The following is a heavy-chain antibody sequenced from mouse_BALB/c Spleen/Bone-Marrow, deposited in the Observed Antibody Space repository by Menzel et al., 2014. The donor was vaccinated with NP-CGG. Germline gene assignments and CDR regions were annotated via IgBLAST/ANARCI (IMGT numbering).Heavy chain of an antibody. CDR1: GYTFTDYA. CDR2: ISTYYGDA. CDR3: ARDAMDY. Sequence: VKLMESGAELVRPGVSVKISCKGSGYTFTDYAMHWVKQSHAKGLEWIGVISTYYGDASYNQKFKGKATMTVDKSSSTAYMELARLTSGDSAIYYCARDAMDYWGQGTSVTVSS. J-gene: IGHJ4*01. V-gene: IGHV1S137*01.